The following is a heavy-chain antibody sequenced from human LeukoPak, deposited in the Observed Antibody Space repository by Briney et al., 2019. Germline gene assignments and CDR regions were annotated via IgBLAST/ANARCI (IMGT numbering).Heavy chain of an antibody. CDR1: GYTFTGYY. V-gene: IGHV1-2*02. D-gene: IGHD3-10*01. J-gene: IGHJ4*02. CDR3: ARSYYSSGKGRNFDY. CDR2: INPNSGGT. Sequence: ASVKVSCKASGYTFTGYYMHWVRQAPGQGLEWMGWINPNSGGTNYAQKFQGRVTMTRDTSISTAYMELSRLRSDDTAVYYCARSYYSSGKGRNFDYWGQGTLVTVSS.